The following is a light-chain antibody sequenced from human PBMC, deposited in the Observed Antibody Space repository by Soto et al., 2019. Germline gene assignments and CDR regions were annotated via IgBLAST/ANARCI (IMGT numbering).Light chain of an antibody. CDR1: SSDVGGYNY. Sequence: QSALTQPASVSGSPGQSITISCTGTSSDVGGYNYVSWYQHHPGKAPKLIIYDVTNRPSGVSNPFSGSKSGNTASLTISGLQPEDEADYNCSSYTTSNTRQIVFGTGTKVTVL. V-gene: IGLV2-14*03. CDR2: DVT. CDR3: SSYTTSNTRQIV. J-gene: IGLJ1*01.